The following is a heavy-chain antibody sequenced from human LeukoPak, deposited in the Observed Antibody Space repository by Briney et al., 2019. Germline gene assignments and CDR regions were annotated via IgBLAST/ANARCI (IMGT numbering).Heavy chain of an antibody. CDR2: ISGSGGST. CDR3: AKDPTQVVDTAMVWGVGY. J-gene: IGHJ4*02. V-gene: IGHV3-23*01. Sequence: GGSLRLSCAASGFTFSSYAMSWVRQAPGKGLGWVSAISGSGGSTYYADSVKGRFTISRDNSKNTLYLQMNSLRAEDTAVYYCAKDPTQVVDTAMVWGVGYWGQGTLVTVSS. CDR1: GFTFSSYA. D-gene: IGHD5-18*01.